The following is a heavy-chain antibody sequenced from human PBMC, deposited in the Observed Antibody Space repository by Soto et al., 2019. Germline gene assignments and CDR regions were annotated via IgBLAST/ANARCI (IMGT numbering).Heavy chain of an antibody. CDR2: MNPNSADT. D-gene: IGHD3-16*01. J-gene: IGHJ6*03. CDR1: GYSFTSYD. CDR3: ARGAFLGPHIDV. Sequence: QVQLVQSGAEVKKPGASVKVSCKASGYSFTSYDMNWVRQVPGQGPEWMGWMNPNSADTGYAQKFQGRVTMSRDMSTRTMYMEVSGLTAEDAAVYYCARGAFLGPHIDVWGRGTTVTVSS. V-gene: IGHV1-8*01.